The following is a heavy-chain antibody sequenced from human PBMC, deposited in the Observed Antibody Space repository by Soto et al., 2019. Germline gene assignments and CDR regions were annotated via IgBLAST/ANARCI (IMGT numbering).Heavy chain of an antibody. Sequence: QVQLVQSGAEVKKPGASVKVSCKASGYTFTSYYMHWVRQAPGQGLEWMGIINPSAGSTNYAQKFQGRFTMTRDTSTSTGYMDLSSLRSEDTAVYYGARHLAAGDYWGQGTVVTVSS. J-gene: IGHJ4*02. V-gene: IGHV1-46*01. CDR3: ARHLAAGDY. CDR2: INPSAGST. D-gene: IGHD6-13*01. CDR1: GYTFTSYY.